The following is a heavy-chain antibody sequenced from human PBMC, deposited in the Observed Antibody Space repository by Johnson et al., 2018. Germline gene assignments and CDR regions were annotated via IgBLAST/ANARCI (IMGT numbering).Heavy chain of an antibody. Sequence: VQLQESGGGLVQPGRSLRLSCAASGFSLDDYAMHWVRQAPGKGLEWVSGISWNSGTIGYGDSVTGRFTISRDNAKNYLYLQMNSLRAEATALYYCAKAIYDSSGPRYYYGMGVLGQGTTVTVSS. V-gene: IGHV3-9*01. CDR1: GFSLDDYA. CDR3: AKAIYDSSGPRYYYGMGV. J-gene: IGHJ6*02. CDR2: ISWNSGTI. D-gene: IGHD3-22*01.